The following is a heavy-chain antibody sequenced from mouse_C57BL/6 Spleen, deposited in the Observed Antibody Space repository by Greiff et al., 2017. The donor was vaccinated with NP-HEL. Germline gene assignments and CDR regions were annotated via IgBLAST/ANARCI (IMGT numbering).Heavy chain of an antibody. CDR3: ARDWDPYFDY. J-gene: IGHJ2*01. Sequence: EVQLQQSGAELVKPGASVKLSCTASGFNIKDYYMHWVKQRTEQGLEWIGRIDPEDGETKYAPKFQGKATITADTSSNTADLQLSSLTSEDTAVYYCARDWDPYFDYWGQGTTLTVSS. D-gene: IGHD4-1*01. V-gene: IGHV14-2*01. CDR1: GFNIKDYY. CDR2: IDPEDGET.